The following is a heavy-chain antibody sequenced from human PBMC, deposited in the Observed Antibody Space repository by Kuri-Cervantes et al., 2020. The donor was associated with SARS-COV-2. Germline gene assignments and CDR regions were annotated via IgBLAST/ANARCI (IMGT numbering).Heavy chain of an antibody. J-gene: IGHJ5*02. Sequence: GVSLKISCVASGFTFSAYTLNWVRQAPGKGLEWVSSISGSRRYIYYADSVKGRFTISRDNAKNSLYLQMNSLRAEDTAVYYCARDGPMAGTGGDWFDPWGQGTLVTVSS. CDR2: ISGSRRYI. CDR1: GFTFSAYT. V-gene: IGHV3-21*01. D-gene: IGHD1-1*01. CDR3: ARDGPMAGTGGDWFDP.